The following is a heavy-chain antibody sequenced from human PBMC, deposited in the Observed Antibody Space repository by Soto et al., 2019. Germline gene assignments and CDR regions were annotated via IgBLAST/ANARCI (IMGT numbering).Heavy chain of an antibody. D-gene: IGHD3-9*01. J-gene: IGHJ4*02. Sequence: GSGPTLVNPTQTLTLTCTFSGFSLSTSEVGVGWIRQPPGKALEWLALIYWGDDKRYSPSLRSRLTITKDTSKNQVVLTMTNMDPVDTATYYCAHRFDWYYFNYWGQGSLVTVSS. CDR2: IYWGDDK. CDR1: GFSLSTSEVG. V-gene: IGHV2-5*02. CDR3: AHRFDWYYFNY.